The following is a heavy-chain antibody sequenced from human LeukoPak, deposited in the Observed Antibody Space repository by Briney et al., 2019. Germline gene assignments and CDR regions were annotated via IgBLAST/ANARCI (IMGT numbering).Heavy chain of an antibody. CDR1: GGSISSSSYY. V-gene: IGHV4-39*07. CDR3: ASGTFDWLLSGY. D-gene: IGHD3-9*01. CDR2: IYYSGST. Sequence: PSETLSLTCTVSGGSISSSSYYWGWIRQPPGKGLEWIGSIYYSGSTYYNPSLKSRVTISVDTSKNQFSLKLSSVTAADTAVYYCASGTFDWLLSGYWGQGTLVTVSS. J-gene: IGHJ4*02.